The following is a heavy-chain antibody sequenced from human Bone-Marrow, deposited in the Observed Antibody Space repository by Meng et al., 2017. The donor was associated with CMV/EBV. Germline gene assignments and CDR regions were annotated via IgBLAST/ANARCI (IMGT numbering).Heavy chain of an antibody. V-gene: IGHV3-30*02. CDR2: IRYDGSNK. J-gene: IGHJ4*02. D-gene: IGHD3-10*01. CDR3: ARIKIITTEPPDY. Sequence: GGSLRLSCAASGFTFSTYGIHWVRQAPGKGLEWVAFIRYDGSNKCYVDSVKGRFTISRDNSKNTLYLQMNSLRAEDTAVYYCARIKIITTEPPDYWGQGTLVTVSS. CDR1: GFTFSTYG.